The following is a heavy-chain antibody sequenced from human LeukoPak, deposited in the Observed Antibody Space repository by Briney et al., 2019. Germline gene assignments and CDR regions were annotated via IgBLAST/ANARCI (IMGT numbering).Heavy chain of an antibody. Sequence: GGSLRLSCEASGFTFSDYWMSWVRQAPGKGLEWVANINHDGRETYYVDSVKGRFTISRDNAKNSLFLQMNSLRVEDAAVYYCARAGGPGTVDYWGQGTLLTVSS. CDR1: GFTFSDYW. D-gene: IGHD1-26*01. CDR2: INHDGRET. CDR3: ARAGGPGTVDY. J-gene: IGHJ4*02. V-gene: IGHV3-7*03.